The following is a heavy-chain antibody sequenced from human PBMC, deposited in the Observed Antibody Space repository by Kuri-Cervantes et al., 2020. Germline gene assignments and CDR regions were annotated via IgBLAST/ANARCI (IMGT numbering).Heavy chain of an antibody. V-gene: IGHV3-9*01. CDR2: ISWNSGSI. CDR1: GFTFDDYA. J-gene: IGHJ4*02. CDR3: AKGSGDY. Sequence: GGSLRLSCAASGFTFDDYAMHWVRQAPGKGLEWVSGISWNSGSIGYADSVKGRFTISRDNAKNSLYLQMNSLRAEDTAVYYCAKGSGDYWGQGTLVTVSS.